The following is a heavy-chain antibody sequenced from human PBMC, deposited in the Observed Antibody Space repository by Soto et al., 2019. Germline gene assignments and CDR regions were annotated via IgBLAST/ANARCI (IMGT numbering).Heavy chain of an antibody. V-gene: IGHV3-23*01. CDR3: AKDRGTWFGDRVGYFDY. J-gene: IGHJ4*02. CDR1: GFTFSSYA. CDR2: ISGSGGST. D-gene: IGHD3-10*01. Sequence: GGSPRLSCAASGFTFSSYAMSWVRQEPGKGLEWVSAISGSGGSTYYADSVKGRFTISRDNSKNTLYLQMNSLRAEDTAVYYCAKDRGTWFGDRVGYFDYWGQGTLVTVSS.